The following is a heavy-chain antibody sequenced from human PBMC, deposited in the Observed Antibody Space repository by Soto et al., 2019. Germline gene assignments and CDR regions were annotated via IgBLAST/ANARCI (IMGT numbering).Heavy chain of an antibody. CDR2: IIPILGIA. CDR1: GGTFSSYT. Sequence: QVQLVQSGAEVKKPGSSVKVSCKASGGTFSSYTISWVRQAPGQGLEWMGRIIPILGIANYAQKFQGRVTITADKSTSTAYMELSSLRSEDTAVYYCARADFFLGDYGDGYYFDYWGQGTLVTVSS. V-gene: IGHV1-69*02. J-gene: IGHJ4*02. D-gene: IGHD4-17*01. CDR3: ARADFFLGDYGDGYYFDY.